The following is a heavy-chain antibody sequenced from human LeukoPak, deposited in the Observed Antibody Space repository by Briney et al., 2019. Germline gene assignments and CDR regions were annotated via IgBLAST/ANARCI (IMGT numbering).Heavy chain of an antibody. J-gene: IGHJ5*02. CDR3: ARALLTTTNWFDP. CDR1: GFTFSSYA. Sequence: GGSLRLSCAASGFTFSSYAMHWVRQAPGKGLEWVAVIWYDGSNKYYADSVKGRFTISRDNSKNTLYLQMNSLRAEDTAVYYCARALLTTTNWFDPWGQGTLVTVSS. CDR2: IWYDGSNK. D-gene: IGHD4-11*01. V-gene: IGHV3-33*08.